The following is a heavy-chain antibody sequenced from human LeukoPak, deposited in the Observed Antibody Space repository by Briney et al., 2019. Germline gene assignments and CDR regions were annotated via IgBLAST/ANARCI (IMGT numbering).Heavy chain of an antibody. V-gene: IGHV3-30*04. D-gene: IGHD2-21*02. CDR1: GFTFSSYA. CDR2: ISYDGSNK. Sequence: PGGSLRLSCAASGFTFSSYAMHWVRQAPGKGLEWVAGISYDGSNKYYADSVKGRFTISRDNSKNTLYLQMNSLRAEDTAVYYCARDPPTAPPLAYCGGDCYSGSHYNYYFDYWGQGTLVTVSS. CDR3: ARDPPTAPPLAYCGGDCYSGSHYNYYFDY. J-gene: IGHJ4*02.